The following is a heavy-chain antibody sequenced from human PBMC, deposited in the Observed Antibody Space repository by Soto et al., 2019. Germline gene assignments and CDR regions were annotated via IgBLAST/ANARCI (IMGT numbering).Heavy chain of an antibody. Sequence: ASVKVSCKASGYTFTSYAMHWVRQAPGQRLEWMGWINAGNGNTKYSQKFQGRVTITRDTSASTAYMELSSLRSEDTAVYYCARDSCSGGSCRNWFDPWGQGTLVTVSS. D-gene: IGHD2-15*01. CDR3: ARDSCSGGSCRNWFDP. V-gene: IGHV1-3*01. CDR2: INAGNGNT. J-gene: IGHJ5*02. CDR1: GYTFTSYA.